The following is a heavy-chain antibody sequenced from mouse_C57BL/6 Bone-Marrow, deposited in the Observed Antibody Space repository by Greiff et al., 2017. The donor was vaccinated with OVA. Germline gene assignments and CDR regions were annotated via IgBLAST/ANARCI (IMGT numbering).Heavy chain of an antibody. CDR2: INPSTGGT. V-gene: IGHV1-42*01. Sequence: DVKLQESGPELVKPGASVKISCKASGYSFTGYYMNWVKQSPEKSLEWIGEINPSTGGTTYNQKFKAKATLTVEKSSSTAYMQLKSLTSEDSAVYYCARRELCHWYFDVWGTGTTLTVSS. CDR3: ARRELCHWYFDV. D-gene: IGHD4-1*01. J-gene: IGHJ1*03. CDR1: GYSFTGYY.